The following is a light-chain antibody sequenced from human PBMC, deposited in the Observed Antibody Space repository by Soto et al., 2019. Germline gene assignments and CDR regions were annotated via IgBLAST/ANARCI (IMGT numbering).Light chain of an antibody. CDR3: QQANSFPWT. CDR1: QDISGW. V-gene: IGKV1D-12*01. Sequence: DIQMTQSPSSVSASVGDRVTITCRASQDISGWLAWFQQKPGKAPNLLIYAASILQSGVPSRFSVSGSGTDFTLTITYLQPEDCATYYCQQANSFPWTFGQGTKVEL. J-gene: IGKJ1*01. CDR2: AAS.